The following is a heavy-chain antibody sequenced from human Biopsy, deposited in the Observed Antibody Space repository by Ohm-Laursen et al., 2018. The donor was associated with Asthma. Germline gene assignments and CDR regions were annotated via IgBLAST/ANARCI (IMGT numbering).Heavy chain of an antibody. D-gene: IGHD6-19*01. J-gene: IGHJ4*01. CDR2: IYSGGTS. V-gene: IGHV3-53*01. Sequence: KGLEWVSVIYSGGTSDTADSVRGRFTISRDFYKNTLYLQMDSLRAEDTAVYYCARGDSSGWSHYYFD. CDR3: ARGDSSGWSHYYFD.